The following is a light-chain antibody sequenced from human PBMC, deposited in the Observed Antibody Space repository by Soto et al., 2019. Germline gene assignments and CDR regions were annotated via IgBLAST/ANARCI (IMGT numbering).Light chain of an antibody. Sequence: DIPMTQSPSSLSASFVDRVTITCRRQQPSSNFLNWYQQQPGKAPKPLIYAASSLPSGVPSRFRGSGSGTDFTLTIASLQPEDIATYYCQQDYNGPATFGRGTKVDIK. CDR1: QPSSNF. V-gene: IGKV1-39*01. CDR3: QQDYNGPAT. CDR2: AAS. J-gene: IGKJ1*01.